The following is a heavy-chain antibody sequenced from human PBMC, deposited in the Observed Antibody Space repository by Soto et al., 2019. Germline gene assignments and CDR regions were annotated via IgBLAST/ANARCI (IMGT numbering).Heavy chain of an antibody. CDR2: INAADGNE. J-gene: IGHJ6*02. CDR3: ATSSTRDRADYLFGLDV. CDR1: GYTFTSYA. Sequence: QVQLVQSGAEGKKPGASVKVTCKASGYTFTSYAIHWVRQAPGHGLEWMGFINAADGNEEYSQDFQGRVTFNRGTSASAASMELSSLPSADTAIYFYATSSTRDRADYLFGLDVWGQGTTVTVPS. V-gene: IGHV1-3*01. D-gene: IGHD2-2*01.